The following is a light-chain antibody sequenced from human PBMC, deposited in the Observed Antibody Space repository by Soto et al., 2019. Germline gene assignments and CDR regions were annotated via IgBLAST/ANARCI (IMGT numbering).Light chain of an antibody. CDR1: QSVSSN. Sequence: TQSPGTLSLSPGGRAPLSCRASQSVSSNLAWYQQKPGQAPRLLIYGASTRATGIPARFSGSGSGTEFTLTISSLQSEDFAVYYCQQYNNWPPTFGQGTKVDI. CDR2: GAS. V-gene: IGKV3-15*01. J-gene: IGKJ1*01. CDR3: QQYNNWPPT.